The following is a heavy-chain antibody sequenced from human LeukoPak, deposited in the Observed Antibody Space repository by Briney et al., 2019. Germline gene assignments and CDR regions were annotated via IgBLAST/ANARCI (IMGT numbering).Heavy chain of an antibody. J-gene: IGHJ4*02. CDR1: RFTFTNYA. Sequence: GGSLRLSCAASRFTFTNYAMTWVRQATGKGLEWVSAISVGGTKTHYADSVRGRFTISRDDSKKTLYLQMSSLRAEDTAVYYCAKDWSAAHWGQGTLVTVSS. D-gene: IGHD2-15*01. CDR2: ISVGGTKT. V-gene: IGHV3-23*01. CDR3: AKDWSAAH.